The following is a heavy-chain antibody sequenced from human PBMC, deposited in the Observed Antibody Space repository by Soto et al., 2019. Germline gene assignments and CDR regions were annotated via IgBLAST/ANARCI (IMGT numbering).Heavy chain of an antibody. CDR2: INPSSGGT. D-gene: IGHD4-17*01. V-gene: IGHV1-2*04. CDR3: ARAPTVTTHYYYYGMDV. J-gene: IGHJ6*02. CDR1: GYTFTSYY. Sequence: ASVKVSCKASGYTFTSYYMHWVRQAPGQGLEWMGWINPSSGGTNYAQKFQGWVTMTRDTSISTAYMELSRLRSDDTAVYYCARAPTVTTHYYYYGMDVWGQGTTVTVSS.